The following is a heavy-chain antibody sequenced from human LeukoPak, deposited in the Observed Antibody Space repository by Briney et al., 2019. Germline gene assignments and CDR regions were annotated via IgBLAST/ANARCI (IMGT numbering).Heavy chain of an antibody. V-gene: IGHV3-23*01. CDR3: AKVLAVAGDNDY. CDR2: ISNNDGST. CDR1: GFTFSNFA. J-gene: IGHJ4*02. D-gene: IGHD6-19*01. Sequence: GGSLRLSCAASGFTFSNFAMSWVRQAPGKGLEWVSTISNNDGSTYYADSVKGRFTISRDNPKNTLYLQMNSLRAEDTAVYYCAKVLAVAGDNDYWGQGTLVTVSS.